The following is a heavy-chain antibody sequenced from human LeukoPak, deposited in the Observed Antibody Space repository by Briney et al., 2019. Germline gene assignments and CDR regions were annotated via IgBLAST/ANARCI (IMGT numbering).Heavy chain of an antibody. CDR2: IIPIFGTA. CDR1: GGTFSSYA. D-gene: IGHD6-13*01. V-gene: IGHV1-69*13. CDR3: ARNQQLVRAYYYYMDV. Sequence: SVKVSCKASGGTFSSYAISWVRQAPGQGLEWMGGIIPIFGTANYAQKFQGRVTITADESTSTAYMELSSLRSEDTGVYYCARNQQLVRAYYYYMDVWGKGTTVTVSS. J-gene: IGHJ6*03.